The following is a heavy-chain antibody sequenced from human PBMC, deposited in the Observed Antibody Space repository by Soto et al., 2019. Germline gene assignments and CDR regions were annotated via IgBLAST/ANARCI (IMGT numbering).Heavy chain of an antibody. J-gene: IGHJ4*02. CDR2: ISYDGSNK. Sequence: PGGSLRLSYAASGFTFSGYGMHWVRQAPGKGLEWVAVISYDGSNKYYADSVKGRFTISRDNSKNTLYLQMNSLRAEDTAVYYCANLMVRGVTFDYWGQGTLVTVSS. D-gene: IGHD3-10*01. CDR3: ANLMVRGVTFDY. CDR1: GFTFSGYG. V-gene: IGHV3-30*18.